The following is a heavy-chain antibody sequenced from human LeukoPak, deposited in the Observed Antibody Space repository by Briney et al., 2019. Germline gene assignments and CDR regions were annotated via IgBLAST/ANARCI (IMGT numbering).Heavy chain of an antibody. CDR2: IRYDGSNK. J-gene: IGHJ3*02. Sequence: GGSLRLSCAASGFTFSSYGMHWVRQAPGKGLEWVAFIRYDGSNKYYADSVKGRFTISRDNSKNTLYLQMNSLRAEDTAVYYCARVGYDSSGYYPQPDDAFDIWGQGTMVTVSS. CDR1: GFTFSSYG. D-gene: IGHD3-22*01. V-gene: IGHV3-30*02. CDR3: ARVGYDSSGYYPQPDDAFDI.